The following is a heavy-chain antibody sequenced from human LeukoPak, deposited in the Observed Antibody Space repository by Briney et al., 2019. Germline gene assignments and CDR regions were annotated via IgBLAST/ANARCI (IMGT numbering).Heavy chain of an antibody. CDR3: ARDHITIFGVVIFDY. J-gene: IGHJ4*02. CDR2: IYYSGST. Sequence: SETLSLTCTVSGGSISSSSYYWGWIRQPPGKGLEWIGSIYYSGSTYYNPSLKSRVTISVDTSKNQFSLKLSSVTAADTAVYYCARDHITIFGVVIFDYWGQGTLVTVSS. D-gene: IGHD3-3*01. V-gene: IGHV4-39*07. CDR1: GGSISSSSYY.